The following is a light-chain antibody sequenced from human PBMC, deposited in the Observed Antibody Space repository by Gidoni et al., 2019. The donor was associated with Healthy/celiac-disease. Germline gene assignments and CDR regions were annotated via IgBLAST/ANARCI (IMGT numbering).Light chain of an antibody. CDR3: AAWDDSLNGSVV. CDR2: STN. J-gene: IGLJ2*01. V-gene: IGLV1-44*01. CDR1: SSNIGSNT. Sequence: QSVLTQPPSASGTPGQRVTISFSGSSSNIGSNTVNWYQPLPGTAPKLLIYSTNQRPSGIPDRFSGSKSGTSASLACIVLQSEDEADYYCAAWDDSLNGSVVFGGGTKLTVL.